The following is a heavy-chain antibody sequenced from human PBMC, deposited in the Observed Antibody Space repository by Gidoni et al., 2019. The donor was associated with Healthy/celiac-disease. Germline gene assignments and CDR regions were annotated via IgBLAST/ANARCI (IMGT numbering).Heavy chain of an antibody. Sequence: EVQLVQSGAEVKKPGESLKISCKGSGYSFTSYWIGWVRQMPGKGLEWMGIIYPGDSDTRYSPSFQGQVTSSADKSISTAYLQWSSLKASDTAMYYCARHLGIAAAGNEGGWFDPWGQGTLVTVSS. CDR2: IYPGDSDT. D-gene: IGHD6-13*01. J-gene: IGHJ5*02. CDR3: ARHLGIAAAGNEGGWFDP. V-gene: IGHV5-51*01. CDR1: GYSFTSYW.